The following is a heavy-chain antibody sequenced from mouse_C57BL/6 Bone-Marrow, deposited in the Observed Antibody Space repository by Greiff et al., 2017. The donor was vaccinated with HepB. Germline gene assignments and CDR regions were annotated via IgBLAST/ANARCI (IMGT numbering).Heavy chain of an antibody. CDR1: GYTFTSYW. D-gene: IGHD2-3*01. CDR2: IDPSDSET. V-gene: IGHV1-52*01. J-gene: IGHJ4*01. CDR3: ARPHYASMAMDY. Sequence: QVQLKQPGAELVRPGSSVKLSCKASGYTFTSYWMHWVKQRPIQGLEWIGNIDPSDSETHYNQKFKDKATLTVDKSSSTAYMQLSSLTSEDSAVYYCARPHYASMAMDYWGQGTSVTVSS.